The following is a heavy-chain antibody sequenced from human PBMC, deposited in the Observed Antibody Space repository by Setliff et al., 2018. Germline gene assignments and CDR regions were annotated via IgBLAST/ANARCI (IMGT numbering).Heavy chain of an antibody. CDR2: VFVSGST. V-gene: IGHV4-4*07. D-gene: IGHD3-22*01. Sequence: SETLSLTCTVSGGSISTYYWSWIRRPAGKGLEWIGRVFVSGSTNYNPSLKSRVTMSVDTSKNQFSLKLSSVTAADTAVYYCARWDYDSSGYPLDPFQHWGQGTLVTVSS. CDR1: GGSISTYY. CDR3: ARWDYDSSGYPLDPFQH. J-gene: IGHJ1*01.